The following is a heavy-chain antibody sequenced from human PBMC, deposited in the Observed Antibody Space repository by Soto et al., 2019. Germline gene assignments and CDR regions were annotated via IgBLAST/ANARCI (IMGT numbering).Heavy chain of an antibody. CDR1: GYMFTGFY. CDR3: AAAAIPVAGRHPDF. Sequence: ASVKVSCKASGYMFTGFYLHWVRQAPGQGLEWMGWINPNNGVTTYAKNFQGRVTMTRDSSISTAYMELSSLRSDDTAVYFCAAAAIPVAGRHPDFWGQGTVVTVYS. D-gene: IGHD6-19*01. J-gene: IGHJ4*02. V-gene: IGHV1-2*02. CDR2: INPNNGVT.